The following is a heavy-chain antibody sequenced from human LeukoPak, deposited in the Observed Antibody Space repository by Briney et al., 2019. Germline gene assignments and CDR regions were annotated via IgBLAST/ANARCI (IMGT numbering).Heavy chain of an antibody. CDR1: GGSINGYY. CDR3: ARQGGPYYYDSSGYYYFDY. V-gene: IGHV4-59*08. CDR2: IYYSGST. D-gene: IGHD3-22*01. J-gene: IGHJ4*02. Sequence: LSETLSLTCTVSGGSINGYYWSWIRQPPGKGLEWIGYIYYSGSTKYNPSLKSRVTISVDTSKNQFSLKLSSVTAADTAVYYCARQGGPYYYDSSGYYYFDYWGQGTLATVSS.